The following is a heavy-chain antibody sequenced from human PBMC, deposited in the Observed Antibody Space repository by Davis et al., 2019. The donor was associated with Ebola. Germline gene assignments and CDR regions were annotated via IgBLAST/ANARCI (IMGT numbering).Heavy chain of an antibody. CDR1: GYTFTSYD. Sequence: ASVKVSCKATGYTFTSYDVNWVRQATGQGLEWMGWINPYSANTGYAQNFRGRVTMTRHTSISTAFLEVSSLRSEDTAVYFCARGGMGSHDTYYGLDVWGQGTTVTVSS. CDR2: INPYSANT. D-gene: IGHD3-10*01. J-gene: IGHJ6*02. V-gene: IGHV1-8*01. CDR3: ARGGMGSHDTYYGLDV.